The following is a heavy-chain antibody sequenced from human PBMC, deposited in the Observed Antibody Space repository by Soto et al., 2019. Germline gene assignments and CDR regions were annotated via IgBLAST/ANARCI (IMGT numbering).Heavy chain of an antibody. CDR1: GGSLSGYY. J-gene: IGHJ1*01. Sequence: SETLSLTCAVYGGSLSGYYWSWIRQPPGKGLEWIGEINHSGSTNYNPSLKSRVTISVDTSKNQFSLKLSSVTAADTAVYYCARSRYSNYRYFQHWGQGTLVTVSS. V-gene: IGHV4-34*01. D-gene: IGHD4-4*01. CDR3: ARSRYSNYRYFQH. CDR2: INHSGST.